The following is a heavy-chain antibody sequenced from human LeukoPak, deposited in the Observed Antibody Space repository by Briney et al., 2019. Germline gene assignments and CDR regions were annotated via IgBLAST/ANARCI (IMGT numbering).Heavy chain of an antibody. CDR2: ISGSGAST. CDR3: AKAMTYNSGGYFDF. Sequence: GGSLRLSCAASGFIFSNYAMTWVRQAPGKGLEWVSTISGSGASTHYAASVKGRFTISRDNSENTMYLQMNSLRAEATAVYFCAKAMTYNSGGYFDFWGQGILVTVSS. V-gene: IGHV3-23*01. CDR1: GFIFSNYA. J-gene: IGHJ4*02. D-gene: IGHD1-1*01.